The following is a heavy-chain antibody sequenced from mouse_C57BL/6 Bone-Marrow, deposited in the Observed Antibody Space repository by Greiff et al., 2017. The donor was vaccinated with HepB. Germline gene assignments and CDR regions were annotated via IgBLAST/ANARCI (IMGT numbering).Heavy chain of an antibody. CDR3: ARWDWERAMDY. D-gene: IGHD4-1*01. CDR1: GYTFTSYG. J-gene: IGHJ4*01. V-gene: IGHV1-81*01. Sequence: VKLQESGAELARPGASVKLSCKASGYTFTSYGMSWVKQRTGQGLEWIGEIYPRSGNTYYNEKFKGKATLTADKSSSTAYMELRSLTSEDSAVYFCARWDWERAMDYWGQGTSVTVSS. CDR2: IYPRSGNT.